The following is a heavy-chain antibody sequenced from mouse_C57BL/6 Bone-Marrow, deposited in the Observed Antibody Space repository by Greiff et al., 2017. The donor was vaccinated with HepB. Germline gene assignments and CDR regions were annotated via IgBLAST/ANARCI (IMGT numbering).Heavy chain of an antibody. Sequence: VQLQQSGPELVKPGASVKISCKASGYTFTDYYMNWVKQSHGKSLEWIGDINPNNGGTSYNQKFKGKATLTVDKSSSTAYMELRSLTSEDSAVYYCAREKGDYSFAYWGQGTLVTVSA. CDR1: GYTFTDYY. CDR2: INPNNGGT. J-gene: IGHJ3*01. V-gene: IGHV1-26*01. CDR3: AREKGDYSFAY. D-gene: IGHD2-4*01.